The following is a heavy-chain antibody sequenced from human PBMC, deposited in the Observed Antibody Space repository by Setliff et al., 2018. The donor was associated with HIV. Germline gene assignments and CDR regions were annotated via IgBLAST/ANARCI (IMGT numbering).Heavy chain of an antibody. Sequence: TLSLTCSVSGGAISGSGYYWSWIRQPPGKALEWIGYIYYSGSVYYNPSLKSRVTISVDTSKNQFSLKLSSVTAADTAVYYCARNKYNWNYYYYYGMDVWGQGTTVTVSS. J-gene: IGHJ6*02. CDR1: GGAISGSGYY. D-gene: IGHD1-7*01. CDR3: ARNKYNWNYYYYYGMDV. CDR2: IYYSGSV. V-gene: IGHV4-31*03.